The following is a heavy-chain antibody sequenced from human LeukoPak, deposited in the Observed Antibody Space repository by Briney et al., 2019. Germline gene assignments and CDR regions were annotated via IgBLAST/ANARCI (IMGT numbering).Heavy chain of an antibody. V-gene: IGHV3-15*01. CDR3: TTAPPSIAWELLLLDY. D-gene: IGHD1-26*01. Sequence: GGSLRLSCAASGFTFSNAWMSWVRQAPGKGLEWVGRIKSKTDGGTTDYAAPVKGRFTISRDDSKNTLYLQMNSLKTEDTAVYYCTTAPPSIAWELLLLDYWGQGTLVTVSS. CDR1: GFTFSNAW. CDR2: IKSKTDGGTT. J-gene: IGHJ4*02.